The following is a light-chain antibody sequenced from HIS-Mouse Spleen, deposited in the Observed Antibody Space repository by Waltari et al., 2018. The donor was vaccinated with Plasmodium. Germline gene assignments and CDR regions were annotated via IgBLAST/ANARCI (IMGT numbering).Light chain of an antibody. Sequence: DIQMTQSPSSLSASVGDRVTITCRASQSISSYLNWYQQKPGKAPNLLIYAASSLQSGVPSRFSGSGSGTDFTLTISSLQPEDFATYYGQQSYSTWTFGQGTKVEIK. CDR3: QQSYSTWT. J-gene: IGKJ1*01. CDR2: AAS. CDR1: QSISSY. V-gene: IGKV1-39*01.